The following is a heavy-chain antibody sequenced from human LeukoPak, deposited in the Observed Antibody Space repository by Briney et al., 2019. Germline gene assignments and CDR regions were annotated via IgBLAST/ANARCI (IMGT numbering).Heavy chain of an antibody. J-gene: IGHJ4*02. CDR2: IYWDNDK. V-gene: IGHV2-5*02. CDR3: AHKLLPDWGPRLDY. D-gene: IGHD3-9*01. Sequence: ESGPTLVNPTQTLMLTCTFSGFSLSTSGVGVGWIRQPPGKALEWLALIYWDNDKRYSPSLKSRLTITKDTSKNQVVLTMTNMDPVDTATYYCAHKLLPDWGPRLDYWGQGTLVTVSS. CDR1: GFSLSTSGVG.